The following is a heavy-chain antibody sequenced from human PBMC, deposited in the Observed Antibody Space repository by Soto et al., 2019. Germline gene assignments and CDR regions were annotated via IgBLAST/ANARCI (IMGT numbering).Heavy chain of an antibody. V-gene: IGHV3-30*03. CDR3: ATTLTTTVVTLDY. CDR1: GFTFSSYG. CDR2: ISYDGSNK. Sequence: GGFLRLSCAASGFTFSSYGMHWVRQAPGKGLEWVAVISYDGSNKYYADSVKGRFTISRDNSKNTLYLQMNSLRAEDTAVYYCATTLTTTVVTLDYWGQGTLVTVSS. D-gene: IGHD4-17*01. J-gene: IGHJ4*02.